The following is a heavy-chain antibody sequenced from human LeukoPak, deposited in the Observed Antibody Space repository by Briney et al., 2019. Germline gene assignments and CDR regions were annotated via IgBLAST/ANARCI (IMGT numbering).Heavy chain of an antibody. CDR2: IYYSGST. D-gene: IGHD2-2*01. CDR1: GGSISSSSYY. V-gene: IGHV4-39*07. Sequence: SETLSLTCTVSGGSISSSSYYWGWIRQPPGKGLEWIGSIYYSGSTYYNPSLKSRVTISVDTSKNQFSLKLSSVTAADTAVYYCARRGVVVPAARGNAFDIWGQGTMVTVSS. CDR3: ARRGVVVPAARGNAFDI. J-gene: IGHJ3*02.